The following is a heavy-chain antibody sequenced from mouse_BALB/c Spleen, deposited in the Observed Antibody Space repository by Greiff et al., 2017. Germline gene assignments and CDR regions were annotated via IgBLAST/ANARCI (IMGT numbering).Heavy chain of an antibody. V-gene: IGHV6-6*02. D-gene: IGHD2-3*01. CDR3: TFYDGYHYFDY. CDR1: GFTFSSYW. J-gene: IGHJ2*01. CDR2: IRLKSDNYAT. Sequence: EVKLVESGGGLVQPGGSMKLSCVASGFTFSSYWMSWVRQSPEKGLEWVAEIRLKSDNYATHYAESVKGKFTISRDDSKSRLYLQMNSLRAEDTGIYYCTFYDGYHYFDYWGQGTTLTVSS.